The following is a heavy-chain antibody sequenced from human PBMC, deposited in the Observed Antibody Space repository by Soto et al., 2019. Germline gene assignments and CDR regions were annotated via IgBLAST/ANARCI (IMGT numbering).Heavy chain of an antibody. V-gene: IGHV4-59*12. CDR2: IYYSGST. CDR1: GGSISSYY. Sequence: QVQLQESGPGLVKPSETLSLTCTVSGGSISSYYWSWIRQPPGKGLEWIGYIYYSGSTNYNPSLKRRVXXXVXXSKNQFSLKLSSVTAADTAVYYCARDGYSRYAFDIWGQGTMVTVSS. D-gene: IGHD4-4*01. J-gene: IGHJ3*02. CDR3: ARDGYSRYAFDI.